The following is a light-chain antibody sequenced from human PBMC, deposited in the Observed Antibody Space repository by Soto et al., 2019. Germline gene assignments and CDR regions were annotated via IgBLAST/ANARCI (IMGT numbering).Light chain of an antibody. CDR2: GAS. J-gene: IGKJ4*01. Sequence: ENELTHSPGTLSLSPGERATLPCRSSQTVYNGYLAWSQQKPGQAPRLXIYGASSRETGIPERGVGRGARTACTRPISRLQPEDVIVYGCQQFSCYTLTFGEGIKVDIK. CDR1: QTVYNGY. V-gene: IGKV3-20*01. CDR3: QQFSCYTLT.